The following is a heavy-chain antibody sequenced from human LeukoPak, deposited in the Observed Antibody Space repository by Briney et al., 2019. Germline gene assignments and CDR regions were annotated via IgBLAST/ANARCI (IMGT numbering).Heavy chain of an antibody. D-gene: IGHD3-22*01. CDR1: GFSLSTSGMS. V-gene: IGHV2-70*11. Sequence: SGPTLVKPTQTLTLTCTFSGFSLSTSGMSVTWIRQPPGKALEWLARIDWNDDKNYSTSLKTRLTISKDTFKNQVVLTMTDMDPVDTATYYCAQTDYYDTSGYYLPPLYWGQGTLVTVSS. CDR3: AQTDYYDTSGYYLPPLY. CDR2: IDWNDDK. J-gene: IGHJ4*02.